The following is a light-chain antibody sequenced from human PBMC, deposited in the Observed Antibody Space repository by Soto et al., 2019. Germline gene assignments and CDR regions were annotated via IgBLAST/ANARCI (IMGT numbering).Light chain of an antibody. V-gene: IGLV1-44*01. Sequence: QSVLTQPPSASGTPGQRVTISCSGSSSNIGTNTVNWYQHLPGMAPKLLIYGNNQRPSGVPDRFSGSKSGTSASLAIRGLQSEDEADYYCATWDDSLNGGVFGGGTQLTVL. CDR1: SSNIGTNT. CDR2: GNN. CDR3: ATWDDSLNGGV. J-gene: IGLJ3*02.